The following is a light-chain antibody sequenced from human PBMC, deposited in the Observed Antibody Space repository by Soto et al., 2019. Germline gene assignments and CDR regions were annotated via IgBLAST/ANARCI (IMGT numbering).Light chain of an antibody. CDR2: DVT. V-gene: IGLV2-14*01. J-gene: IGLJ1*01. Sequence: QSALTQPVSVSGSPGQSITISCTGTSSDVGGYKYVSWYQLHPGTAPKLVIYDVTNRPSGVSNRFSGSKSGNTASLTISGLQAEDEADYFCSSYTSTSTLFGTGTKLTVL. CDR3: SSYTSTSTL. CDR1: SSDVGGYKY.